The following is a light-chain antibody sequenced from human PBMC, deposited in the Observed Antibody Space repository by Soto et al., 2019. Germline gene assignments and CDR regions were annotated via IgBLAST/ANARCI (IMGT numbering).Light chain of an antibody. V-gene: IGKV1-5*01. CDR1: QSISNW. CDR3: QQYGSSRT. Sequence: DIQMTQSPSTLSASVGDRVTITCRASQSISNWLAWYQQKQGKAPKLLIYDASSLESGVPSRFSGSGSGTEFTLTISSLQPDDFAVYYCQQYGSSRTFGQGTKVDIK. CDR2: DAS. J-gene: IGKJ2*02.